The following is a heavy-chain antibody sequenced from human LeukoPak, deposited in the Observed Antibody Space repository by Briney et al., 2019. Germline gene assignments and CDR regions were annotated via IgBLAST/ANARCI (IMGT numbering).Heavy chain of an antibody. CDR3: AAFSTSCYNAFDI. J-gene: IGHJ3*02. Sequence: PGGSLRLSCAASGFTFSSYAMSWVRQAPGRGLEWVSGISGSGGSTYYADSVKGRFTISRDNSKNTLYLQMNSLRAEDTAVYYCAAFSTSCYNAFDIWGQGTMVTVSS. D-gene: IGHD2-2*02. V-gene: IGHV3-23*01. CDR2: ISGSGGST. CDR1: GFTFSSYA.